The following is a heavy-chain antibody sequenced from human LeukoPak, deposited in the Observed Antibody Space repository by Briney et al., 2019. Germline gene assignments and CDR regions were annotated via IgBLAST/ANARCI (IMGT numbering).Heavy chain of an antibody. J-gene: IGHJ4*02. V-gene: IGHV3-30*04. CDR1: GFTFSNHA. CDR3: VRDNPRQQGFAY. D-gene: IGHD6-13*01. Sequence: GGSLRLSCAASGFTFSNHAMHWVRQAPGKGLEWVAFISYDEKYKYYPDSVKGRFTISRDNSKSTLYLQMNSLRAEDTAVYYCVRDNPRQQGFAYWGQGTLVTVSS. CDR2: ISYDEKYK.